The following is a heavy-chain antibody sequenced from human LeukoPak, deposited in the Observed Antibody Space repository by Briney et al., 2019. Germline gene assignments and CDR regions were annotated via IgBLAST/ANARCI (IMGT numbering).Heavy chain of an antibody. J-gene: IGHJ4*02. Sequence: SGGSLRLSCAASGFTFSSYAMHWVRQAPGKGLEYVSAISSNGGSTYYANSVKGRFTISRDNSKNTLYLQMGSLRAEDMAVHYCARDYGIAAAGTFVDYWGQGTLVTVSS. CDR2: ISSNGGST. D-gene: IGHD6-13*01. CDR1: GFTFSSYA. CDR3: ARDYGIAAAGTFVDY. V-gene: IGHV3-64*01.